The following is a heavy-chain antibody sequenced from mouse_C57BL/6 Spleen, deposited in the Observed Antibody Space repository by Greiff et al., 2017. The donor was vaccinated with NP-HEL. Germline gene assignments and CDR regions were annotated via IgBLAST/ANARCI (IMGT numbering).Heavy chain of an antibody. CDR1: GYTFTSYW. Sequence: QVQLQQPGAELVRPGTSVKLSCKASGYTFTSYWMHWVKQRPGQGLEWIGVIDPSDSYTNYNQKFKGKATLTVDTSSSTAYMQLSSLTSEDSAVYYCARLYYGNYQDYAMDYWGQGTSVTVSS. CDR2: IDPSDSYT. V-gene: IGHV1-59*01. CDR3: ARLYYGNYQDYAMDY. D-gene: IGHD2-1*01. J-gene: IGHJ4*01.